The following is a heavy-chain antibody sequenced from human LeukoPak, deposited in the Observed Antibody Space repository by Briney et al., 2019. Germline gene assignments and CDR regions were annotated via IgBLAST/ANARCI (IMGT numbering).Heavy chain of an antibody. CDR3: ARGLNCGGDCYSRKFYFDY. J-gene: IGHJ4*02. CDR1: GFTFSSYS. D-gene: IGHD2-21*02. V-gene: IGHV3-21*01. Sequence: DPGGSLRLSCAASGFTFSSYSMNWVRQAPGKGLEWVSSISISSGYIYYAASVKGRFTISRDNAKNSLYLQMNSLRAEDTAVYYCARGLNCGGDCYSRKFYFDYWGQGSLVTVSS. CDR2: ISISSGYI.